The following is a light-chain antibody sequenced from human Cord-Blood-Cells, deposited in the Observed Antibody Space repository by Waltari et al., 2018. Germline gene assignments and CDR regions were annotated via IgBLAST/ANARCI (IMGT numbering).Light chain of an antibody. CDR3: SSYTSSSTPYV. J-gene: IGLJ1*01. Sequence: QSALTQPASVSGSPGQSITISCTGTSSDVGGYNYVSWYQQHPGKAPKLMIYEVSTRPSEVSNRFCGSKAGHPAYRTISGLQAEDEADYYCSSYTSSSTPYVFGTGTKVTVL. CDR2: EVS. CDR1: SSDVGGYNY. V-gene: IGLV2-14*01.